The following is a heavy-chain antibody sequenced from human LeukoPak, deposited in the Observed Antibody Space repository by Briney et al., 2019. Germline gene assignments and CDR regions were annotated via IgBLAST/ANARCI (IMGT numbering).Heavy chain of an antibody. Sequence: GGSLRLSCAASGFPFSSYAMHWVRQAPGKGLEYVSAISSNGGSTSYANSVKGRFTISRDNSKNTLYLQMGSLRAEDVAVYYCARSSIVVVSIRDYWGQGTLVTVSS. D-gene: IGHD2-2*01. CDR2: ISSNGGST. V-gene: IGHV3-64*01. CDR3: ARSSIVVVSIRDY. J-gene: IGHJ4*02. CDR1: GFPFSSYA.